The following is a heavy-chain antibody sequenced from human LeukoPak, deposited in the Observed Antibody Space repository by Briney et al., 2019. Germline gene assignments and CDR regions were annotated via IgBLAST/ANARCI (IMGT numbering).Heavy chain of an antibody. J-gene: IGHJ6*03. CDR3: ARDSSTMVRGKMRYMDV. CDR1: GFTFDDYA. D-gene: IGHD3-10*01. V-gene: IGHV3-9*01. CDR2: ISWNSGSI. Sequence: PGRSLRLSCAASGFTFDDYAMHWVRQAPGKGLEWVSGISWNSGSIGYADSVKGRFTISRDNAKNSLYLQMNSLRAEDTAVYYCARDSSTMVRGKMRYMDVWGKGTTVTVSS.